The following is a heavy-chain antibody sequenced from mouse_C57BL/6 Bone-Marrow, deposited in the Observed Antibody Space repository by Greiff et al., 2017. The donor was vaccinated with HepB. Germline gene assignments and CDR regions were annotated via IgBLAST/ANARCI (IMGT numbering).Heavy chain of an antibody. CDR1: GYTFTDYN. J-gene: IGHJ1*03. D-gene: IGHD1-1*01. Sequence: VQLQQSGPELVKPGASVKMSCKASGYTFTDYNMHWVKQSHGKSLEWIGYINPNNGGTSYNQKFKGKATLTVNKSSSTAYMELRSLTSEDSAVYYCARLDYYGSSYGWYFDVWGTGTTVTVSS. CDR2: INPNNGGT. CDR3: ARLDYYGSSYGWYFDV. V-gene: IGHV1-22*01.